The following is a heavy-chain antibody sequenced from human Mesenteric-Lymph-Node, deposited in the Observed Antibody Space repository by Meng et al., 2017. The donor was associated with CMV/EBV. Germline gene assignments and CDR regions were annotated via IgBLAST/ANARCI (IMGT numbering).Heavy chain of an antibody. CDR3: AKVGLGPFDY. D-gene: IGHD7-27*01. V-gene: IGHV3-20*04. J-gene: IGHJ4*02. CDR2: IDWSGGST. Sequence: GESLKISCAASGFSFDDYGMSWVRQAPGKGLEWVSGIDWSGGSTHYGDSVKGRFTISRDNAKNSLYLKMNTLRVDDTAVYYCAKVGLGPFDYWGQGTPVTVSS. CDR1: GFSFDDYG.